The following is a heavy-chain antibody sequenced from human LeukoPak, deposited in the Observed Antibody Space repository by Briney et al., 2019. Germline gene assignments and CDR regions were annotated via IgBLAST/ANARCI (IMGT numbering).Heavy chain of an antibody. CDR2: IKTDGSIT. CDR1: GFTFSNYW. CDR3: ARSQGWHYGFDP. D-gene: IGHD4-17*01. J-gene: IGHJ5*02. Sequence: PGGSLRLSCVASGFTFSNYWMHWVRQAPGKGLVWVSRIKTDGSITNHADSVKGRFSISRDNAKNTLYLQMHSLRAEDSAVYYCARSQGWHYGFDPWGQGTLVTVSS. V-gene: IGHV3-74*01.